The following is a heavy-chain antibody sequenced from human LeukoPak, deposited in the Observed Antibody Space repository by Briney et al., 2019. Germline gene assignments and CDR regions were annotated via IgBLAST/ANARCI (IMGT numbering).Heavy chain of an antibody. D-gene: IGHD5-18*01. V-gene: IGHV4-59*08. Sequence: PSETLSLTCAVYGGSFSGYYWSWIRQPPGKGLEWIGYIYYSGSTNYNPSLKSRVTISVDTSKNQFSLKLSSVTAADTAVYYCARSAAMVDYYYYGMDVWGQGTTVTVSS. J-gene: IGHJ6*02. CDR1: GGSFSGYY. CDR2: IYYSGST. CDR3: ARSAAMVDYYYYGMDV.